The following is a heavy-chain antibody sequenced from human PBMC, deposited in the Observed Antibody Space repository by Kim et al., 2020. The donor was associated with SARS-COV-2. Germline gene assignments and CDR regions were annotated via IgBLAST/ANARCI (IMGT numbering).Heavy chain of an antibody. J-gene: IGHJ4*02. CDR2: ISGGGRTI. CDR3: ADTWYGRVF. D-gene: IGHD6-13*01. Sequence: GGSLRLSCAASGFTFSTYAMSWVRQAPGKGLEWVSGISGGGRTIQYADSVKGRFTISRDNSKNMLYLQMNSLITEDTAIYYCADTWYGRVFWGQGTLVTVSS. V-gene: IGHV3-23*01. CDR1: GFTFSTYA.